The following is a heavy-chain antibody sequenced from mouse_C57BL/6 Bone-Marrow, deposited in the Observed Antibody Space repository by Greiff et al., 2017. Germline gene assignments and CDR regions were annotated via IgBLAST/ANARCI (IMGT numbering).Heavy chain of an antibody. CDR1: GYSITSGYY. V-gene: IGHV3-6*01. Sequence: EVQLQQSGPGLVKPSQSLSLTCSVTGYSITSGYYWNWIRQFPGNKLEWMGYISYDGSNNYNPSLKNRISITRDTSKNQFFLKLNSVTTEDTATYYCARDRGGYDYPWYFDYWGQGTTLTVSS. CDR2: ISYDGSN. CDR3: ARDRGGYDYPWYFDY. J-gene: IGHJ2*01. D-gene: IGHD2-4*01.